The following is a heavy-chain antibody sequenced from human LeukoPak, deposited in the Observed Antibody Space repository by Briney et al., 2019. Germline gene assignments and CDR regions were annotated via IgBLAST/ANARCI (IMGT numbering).Heavy chain of an antibody. D-gene: IGHD6-6*01. Sequence: SETLSLTCTVSGGPMISFFWSWIRQPPGKGLEWIGYIYYSGSTNYNPSLKSRVTISVDTSKNQFSLKLSSVTAADTAIYYCANSRDRSNIAVRRFRVADRHFVYWGQGTLVTVSS. CDR2: IYYSGST. V-gene: IGHV4-59*12. CDR3: ANSRDRSNIAVRRFRVADRHFVY. J-gene: IGHJ4*02. CDR1: GGPMISFF.